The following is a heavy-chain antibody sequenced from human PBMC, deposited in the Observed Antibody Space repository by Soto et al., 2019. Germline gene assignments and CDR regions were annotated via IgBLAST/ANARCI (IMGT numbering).Heavy chain of an antibody. D-gene: IGHD1-1*01. CDR3: ARLFAGATGNWYFDL. J-gene: IGHJ2*01. CDR1: GGSFSGYY. V-gene: IGHV4-34*01. Sequence: LSLTCAVYGGSFSGYYWSWVRQPPGKGLEWIGEITHSGGINYNPSLKSRVTMSLDTSKNQFSLRLNSVSDADTAVYYCARLFAGATGNWYFDLWGRGTLVTVSS. CDR2: ITHSGGI.